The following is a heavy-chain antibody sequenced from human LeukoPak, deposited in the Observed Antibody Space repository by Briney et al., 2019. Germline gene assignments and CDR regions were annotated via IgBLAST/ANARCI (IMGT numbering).Heavy chain of an antibody. CDR2: INPNSGGT. J-gene: IGHJ4*02. CDR3: ARKSSGTFFN. V-gene: IGHV1-2*02. CDR1: GYTFPDFY. D-gene: IGHD3-10*01. Sequence: ASVKVSCEASGYTFPDFYIHWVRQAPGQGLEWMGRINPNSGGTDYAQKFRGRVSMTRDTSISTAYMELSSLRSDDTAVFYCARKSSGTFFNWGQGTLVTVSS.